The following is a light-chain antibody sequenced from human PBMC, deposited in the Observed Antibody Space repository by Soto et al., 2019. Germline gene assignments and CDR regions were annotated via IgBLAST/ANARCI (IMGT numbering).Light chain of an antibody. CDR2: GAS. J-gene: IGKJ2*02. V-gene: IGKV3-15*01. CDR1: QSVSSN. Sequence: EIVMMQSPGTLSVSPGERATLSCRASQSVSSNLAWYQQKPGQAPRLLIYGASTRATGIPARFSGSGSGTEFTLTISSLQSEDFAVYYCQQYNNWPPLMCTFGQGTKLEI. CDR3: QQYNNWPPLMCT.